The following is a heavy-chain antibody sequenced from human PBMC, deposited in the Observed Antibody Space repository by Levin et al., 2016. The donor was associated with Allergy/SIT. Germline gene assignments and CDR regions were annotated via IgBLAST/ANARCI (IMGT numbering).Heavy chain of an antibody. J-gene: IGHJ4*02. CDR3: ARDGCHLAYSSGWCPDY. D-gene: IGHD6-19*01. CDR2: ISSSSSYI. Sequence: GGSLRLSCAASGFTFSSYSMNWVRQAPGKGLEWVSSISSSSSYIYYADSVKGRFTISRDNAKNSLYLQMNSLRAEDTAVYYCARDGCHLAYSSGWCPDYWGQGTLVTVSS. CDR1: GFTFSSYS. V-gene: IGHV3-21*01.